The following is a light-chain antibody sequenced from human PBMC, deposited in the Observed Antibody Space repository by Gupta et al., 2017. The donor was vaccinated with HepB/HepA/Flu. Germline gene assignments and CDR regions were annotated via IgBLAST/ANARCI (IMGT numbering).Light chain of an antibody. CDR1: SSNIGSNN. V-gene: IGLV1-44*01. Sequence: QSVLTQPPSASGTPGPRVTISCSGSSSNIGSNNVNWYQQFPGTAPKLLIHSNNHRPSGVPDRFSGSKSGTSASLAISGLQSEDEADYYCAAWDDSLNGWVFGGGTKFTVL. CDR3: AAWDDSLNGWV. J-gene: IGLJ3*02. CDR2: SNN.